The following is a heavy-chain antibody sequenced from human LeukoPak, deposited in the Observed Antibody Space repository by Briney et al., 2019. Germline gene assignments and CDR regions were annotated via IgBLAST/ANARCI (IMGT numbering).Heavy chain of an antibody. CDR3: AHFRGGAFDF. V-gene: IGHV4-39*01. D-gene: IGHD3-16*01. J-gene: IGHJ3*01. Sequence: SETLSLTCTVSGGSISSSSYYWGWIRQPPGKGLEWIGSVYYSGSTYYNPSLKSRVTISVDTSKNQFALKLRSVNAADTAVYYCAHFRGGAFDFWGQGAMVTVSA. CDR1: GGSISSSSYY. CDR2: VYYSGST.